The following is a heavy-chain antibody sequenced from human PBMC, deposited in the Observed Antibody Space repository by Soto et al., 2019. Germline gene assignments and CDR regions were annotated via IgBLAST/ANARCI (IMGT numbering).Heavy chain of an antibody. CDR1: GFTFSSYA. D-gene: IGHD1-26*01. V-gene: IGHV3-30-3*01. Sequence: GGSLRLSCAASGFTFSSYAMHWVRQAPGKGLEWVEIISYNGTNKYYADSVKGRFTISRDNSKNTLYLQMNSLRAEDTSVYYCAKEGGLSGSYYISSSYYFDYWGQGTLVTVSS. J-gene: IGHJ4*02. CDR2: ISYNGTNK. CDR3: AKEGGLSGSYYISSSYYFDY.